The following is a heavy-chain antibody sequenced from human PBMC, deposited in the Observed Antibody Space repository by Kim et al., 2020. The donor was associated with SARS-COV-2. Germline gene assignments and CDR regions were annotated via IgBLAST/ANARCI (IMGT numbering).Heavy chain of an antibody. Sequence: GGSLRLSCAASGFTFSSYAMSWVRQAPGKGLEWVSAISGSGGSTYYADSVKGRFTISKDNSKNTLYLQMNSLRAEDTAVYYCAKAVYGQQLAFDYWGQGTLVTVSS. V-gene: IGHV3-23*01. CDR1: GFTFSSYA. D-gene: IGHD6-13*01. CDR3: AKAVYGQQLAFDY. J-gene: IGHJ4*02. CDR2: ISGSGGST.